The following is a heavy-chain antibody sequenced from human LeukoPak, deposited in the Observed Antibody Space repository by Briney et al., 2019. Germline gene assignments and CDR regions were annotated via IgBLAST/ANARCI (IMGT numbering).Heavy chain of an antibody. D-gene: IGHD2-21*01. CDR3: ASAREYCGSAECYEYFQH. Sequence: GGSLRLSCAASGFTVGTNSMSWVRQSPGKGLEWVSVIYSGGSTYYADSVNGRFTISRDNSRNTLFLQMNSLRAEDTALYYCASAREYCGSAECYEYFQHWGQGSLVTVSS. CDR2: IYSGGST. J-gene: IGHJ1*01. CDR1: GFTVGTNS. V-gene: IGHV3-53*01.